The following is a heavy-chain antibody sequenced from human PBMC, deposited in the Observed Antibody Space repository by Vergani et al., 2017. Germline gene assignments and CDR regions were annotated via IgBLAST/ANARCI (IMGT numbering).Heavy chain of an antibody. CDR1: GYTFTSYG. CDR3: ARQTTLNYYYYGMDV. D-gene: IGHD1-1*01. CDR2: ISAYNGNT. V-gene: IGHV1-18*04. Sequence: QVQLVQSGAEVKTPGASVKVSCKASGYTFTSYGISWVRQAPGQGLEWMGWISAYNGNTNYAQKLQGRVTMTTATSTRTAYMELRSLRSDDTAVYYCARQTTLNYYYYGMDVWGQGTTVTVSS. J-gene: IGHJ6*02.